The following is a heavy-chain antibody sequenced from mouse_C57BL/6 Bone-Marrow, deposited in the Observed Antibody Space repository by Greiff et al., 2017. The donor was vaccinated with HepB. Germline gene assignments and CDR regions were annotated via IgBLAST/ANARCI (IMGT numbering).Heavy chain of an antibody. D-gene: IGHD1-1*01. CDR2: IRSKSNNYAT. J-gene: IGHJ1*03. V-gene: IGHV10-1*01. CDR1: GFSFNTYA. Sequence: EVKLQESGGGLVQPKGSLKLSCAASGFSFNTYAMNWVRQAPGKGLEWVARIRSKSNNYATYYADSVKDRFTISRDDSESMLYLQMNNLKTEDTAMYYCVRYYYGSSWGYFDVWGTGTTVTVSS. CDR3: VRYYYGSSWGYFDV.